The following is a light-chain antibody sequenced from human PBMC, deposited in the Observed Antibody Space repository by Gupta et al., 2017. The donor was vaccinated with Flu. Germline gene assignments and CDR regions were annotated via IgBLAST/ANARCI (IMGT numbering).Light chain of an antibody. J-gene: IGKJ1*01. V-gene: IGKV3-20*01. CDR2: GAF. CDR1: QSVSSTY. Sequence: ERATLSCRASQSVSSTYLAWYQQKPGQAPSLLIYGAFSRATGIPDRFSGGGSGTDFTLTINRLEPEEFAVYYCQQYGSSPQTFGQGTKVELK. CDR3: QQYGSSPQT.